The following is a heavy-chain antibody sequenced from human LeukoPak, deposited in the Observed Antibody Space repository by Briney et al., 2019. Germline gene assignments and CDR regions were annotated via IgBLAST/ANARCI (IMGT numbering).Heavy chain of an antibody. CDR2: ISYDGSNK. CDR3: ARVRAPTRNPADTIYYYYYGMDV. V-gene: IGHV3-30-3*01. J-gene: IGHJ6*02. D-gene: IGHD1-14*01. CDR1: GFTFSSYA. Sequence: GRSLRLSCAASGFTFSSYAMHWVRQAPGKGLEWVAIISYDGSNKYYADSVKGRFTISRDNSKNTLYLQMNSLRAEDTAVYYCARVRAPTRNPADTIYYYYYGMDVWGQGTTVTVSS.